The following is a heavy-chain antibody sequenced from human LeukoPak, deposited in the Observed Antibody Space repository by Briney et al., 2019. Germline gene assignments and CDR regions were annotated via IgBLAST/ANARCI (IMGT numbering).Heavy chain of an antibody. D-gene: IGHD5-12*01. J-gene: IGHJ4*02. Sequence: PGGSLRLSCAASGFTFSTYGMHWARQAPGKEPEWVAVIAYDGGNDYYADSVKGRFTISRDNSKSTLFLQMNSLRIEDTAVYYCAKETILATIHRGFDYWGQGALVTVTS. CDR2: IAYDGGND. CDR3: AKETILATIHRGFDY. CDR1: GFTFSTYG. V-gene: IGHV3-30*18.